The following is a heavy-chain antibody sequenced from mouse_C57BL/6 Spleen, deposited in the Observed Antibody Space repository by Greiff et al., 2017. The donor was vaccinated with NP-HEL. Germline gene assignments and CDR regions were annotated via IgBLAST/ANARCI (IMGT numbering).Heavy chain of an antibody. CDR1: GYTFTTYP. CDR3: ARSSLRRGDYYAMDY. CDR2: FHPYNDDT. V-gene: IGHV1-47*01. D-gene: IGHD2-12*01. J-gene: IGHJ4*01. Sequence: VKLQESGAELVKPGASVKMSCKASGYTFTTYPIEWMKQNHGKSLEWIGNFHPYNDDTKYNEKFKGKATLTVEKSSSTVYLELSRLTSDDSAVYYCARSSLRRGDYYAMDYWGQGTSVTVSS.